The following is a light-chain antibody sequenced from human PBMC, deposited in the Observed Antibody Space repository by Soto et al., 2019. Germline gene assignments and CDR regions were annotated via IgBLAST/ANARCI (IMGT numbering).Light chain of an antibody. CDR3: QKYNSAPSLT. Sequence: EIVMTQSPATLYVSPGERATLSCRASQSVSSRLAWYQQKPGQAPSLLIYDTSTRATGIPARFSGSGSGTEFTLTISSLQSEDVATYYCQKYNSAPSLTFGGGTKVEIK. CDR1: QSVSSR. V-gene: IGKV3-15*01. J-gene: IGKJ4*01. CDR2: DTS.